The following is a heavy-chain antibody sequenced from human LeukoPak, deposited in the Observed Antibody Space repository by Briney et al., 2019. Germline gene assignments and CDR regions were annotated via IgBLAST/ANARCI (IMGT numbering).Heavy chain of an antibody. J-gene: IGHJ3*02. D-gene: IGHD3-22*01. CDR3: ARLVTRGYYDSSGRRIDAFDI. V-gene: IGHV4-59*01. CDR1: GGCISSYY. CDR2: IYYSGST. Sequence: SETLSLTCTVSGGCISSYYWSWIRQPPGKGLEWIGYIYYSGSTNYNPSLKSRVTISVDTSKNQFSLKLSSVTAADTAVYYCARLVTRGYYDSSGRRIDAFDIWGQGTMVTVSS.